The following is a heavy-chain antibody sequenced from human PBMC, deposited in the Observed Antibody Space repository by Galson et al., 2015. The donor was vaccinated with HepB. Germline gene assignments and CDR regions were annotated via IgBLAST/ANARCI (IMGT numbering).Heavy chain of an antibody. CDR1: GFSFSTYA. CDR2: ISNSGTTT. CDR3: AKEYNVASIPRLDY. V-gene: IGHV3-23*01. J-gene: IGHJ4*02. Sequence: SLRLSCAASGFSFSTYAMSWVRQAPGKGLEWVSVISNSGTTTFYPDSVKGRFTISRDNSKNTLFLQLNCLRAEDTAVYYCAKEYNVASIPRLDYWGQGTLVTVSS. D-gene: IGHD5-12*01.